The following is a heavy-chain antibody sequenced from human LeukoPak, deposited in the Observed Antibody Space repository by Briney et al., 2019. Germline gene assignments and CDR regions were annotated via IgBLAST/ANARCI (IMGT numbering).Heavy chain of an antibody. D-gene: IGHD3-3*01. Sequence: ASVKVSCKASGGTFSSYAISWVRQAPGQGLEWMGGIIPIFGTANYAQKFQGRVTITAGESTSTAYMELSSLRSEDTAVYYCARGLYNFWSGYAFDYWGQGTLVTVSS. CDR1: GGTFSSYA. CDR3: ARGLYNFWSGYAFDY. J-gene: IGHJ4*02. CDR2: IIPIFGTA. V-gene: IGHV1-69*13.